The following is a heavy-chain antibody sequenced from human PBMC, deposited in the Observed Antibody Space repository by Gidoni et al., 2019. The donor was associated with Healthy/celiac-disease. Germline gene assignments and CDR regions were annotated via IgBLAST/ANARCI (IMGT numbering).Heavy chain of an antibody. V-gene: IGHV3-23*01. CDR3: ANDYGDSDYYYYGMDV. J-gene: IGHJ6*04. Sequence: EVQLLESGGGLVQPGGSLRLSCAAPAFTFSSHAMSWVRQAPGKGLEWVSAISGSGGSTYYADSVKGRFTISRDNSKNTLYLQMNSLRAEDTAVYYCANDYGDSDYYYYGMDVWGKGTTVTVSS. D-gene: IGHD4-17*01. CDR1: AFTFSSHA. CDR2: ISGSGGST.